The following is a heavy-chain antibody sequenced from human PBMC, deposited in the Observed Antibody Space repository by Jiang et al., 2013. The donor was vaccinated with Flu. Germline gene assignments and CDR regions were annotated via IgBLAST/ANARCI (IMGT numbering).Heavy chain of an antibody. Sequence: VQLLESGGGLVQPGGSLRLSCAASGFTFSSYEMNWVRQAPGKGLEWVSYISSSGSTIYYADSVKGRFTISRDNAKNSLYLQMNSLRAEDTAVYYCASGLYGGKRVLDYWGQGTLVTVSS. CDR3: ASGLYGGKRVLDY. J-gene: IGHJ4*02. CDR2: ISSSGSTI. CDR1: GFTFSSYE. V-gene: IGHV3-48*03. D-gene: IGHD4-23*01.